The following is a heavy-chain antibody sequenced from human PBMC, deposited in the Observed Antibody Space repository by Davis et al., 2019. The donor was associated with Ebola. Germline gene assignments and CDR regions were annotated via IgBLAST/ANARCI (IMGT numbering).Heavy chain of an antibody. D-gene: IGHD3-3*01. Sequence: ASVKVSCKASGYTFTSYDINWVRQATGQGLEWMGWMNPNSGNTGYAQKFQGRVTMTRDTSTSTVYMELSSLRSEDTAVYYCARSPINDFLSAFDIWGQGTMVTVSS. CDR2: MNPNSGNT. CDR1: GYTFTSYD. J-gene: IGHJ3*02. CDR3: ARSPINDFLSAFDI. V-gene: IGHV1-8*01.